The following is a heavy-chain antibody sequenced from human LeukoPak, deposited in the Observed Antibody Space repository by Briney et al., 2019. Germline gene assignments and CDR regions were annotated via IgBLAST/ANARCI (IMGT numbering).Heavy chain of an antibody. CDR3: ARDRDCSITGCYDYYHYGLDV. CDR1: GFTFSSYG. V-gene: IGHV3-33*01. CDR2: IWSDGCNK. J-gene: IGHJ6*02. Sequence: GSPRLSCAASGFTFSSYGMHWVRQAPGKGLEWVAVIWSDGCNKYYADSVKGRFTISRDNSKNTLYLQMNSLRADDTAVYYCARDRDCSITGCYDYYHYGLDVWGQGTMVPVSS. D-gene: IGHD2-2*01.